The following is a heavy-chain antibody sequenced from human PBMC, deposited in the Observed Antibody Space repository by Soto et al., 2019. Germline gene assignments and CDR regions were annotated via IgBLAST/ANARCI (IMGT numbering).Heavy chain of an antibody. CDR3: ARGWGDYYGSGSYLYY. D-gene: IGHD3-10*01. Sequence: QVQLQESGPGLVKPSQTLSLTCTVSGGSISSGGYYWGWIRQHPGKGLEWIGYIYESGSTYYNPSLNRRVTLAVDTFKKQSSLKLSSVTGADTAVYYWARGWGDYYGSGSYLYYWGQGTLVTVSS. CDR1: GGSISSGGYY. CDR2: IYESGST. J-gene: IGHJ4*02. V-gene: IGHV4-31*03.